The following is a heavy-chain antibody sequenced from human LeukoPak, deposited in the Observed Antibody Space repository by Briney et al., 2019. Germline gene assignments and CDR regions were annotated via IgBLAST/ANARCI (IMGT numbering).Heavy chain of an antibody. CDR1: GYSISSGYY. V-gene: IGHV4-38-2*02. Sequence: PSETLSLTCTVSGYSISSGYYWGWIRQPPGKGLEWIGSIYHSGSTYYNPSLKSRVTISVDTSKNQFSLKLSSVTAADTAVYYCARVGGYCSGGSCPTGYFDYWGQGTLVTVSS. CDR2: IYHSGST. D-gene: IGHD2-15*01. CDR3: ARVGGYCSGGSCPTGYFDY. J-gene: IGHJ4*02.